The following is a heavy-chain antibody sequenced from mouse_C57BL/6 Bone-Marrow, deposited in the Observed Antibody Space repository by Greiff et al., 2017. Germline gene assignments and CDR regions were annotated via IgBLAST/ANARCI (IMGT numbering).Heavy chain of an antibody. Sequence: QVQLQQPGAELVKPGASVKLSCKASGYTFTSYWMQWVKQRPGQGLEWIGEIDPSDSYTNYNQKFKGKATLTVDTSSSTAYMQLSSLTSEDSAVYDCAREGSNSVGYYDFWGRGTAVTVTS. J-gene: IGHJ1*03. CDR1: GYTFTSYW. CDR2: IDPSDSYT. D-gene: IGHD2-5*01. CDR3: AREGSNSVGYYDF. V-gene: IGHV1-50*01.